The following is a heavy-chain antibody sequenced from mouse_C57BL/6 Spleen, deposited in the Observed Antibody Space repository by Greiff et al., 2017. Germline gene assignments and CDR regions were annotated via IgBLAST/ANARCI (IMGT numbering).Heavy chain of an antibody. CDR1: GFNIKDDY. V-gene: IGHV14-4*01. D-gene: IGHD2-4*01. CDR2: IDPENGDT. CDR3: TGYDYDGGYYFDD. J-gene: IGHJ2*01. Sequence: VQLQQSGAELVRPGASVKLSCTASGFNIKDDYMPWVKQRPEQGLEWIGWIDPENGDTEYASKFQGKATITADTSSNTADLQRSSLTSDDAAVYYCTGYDYDGGYYFDDWGKGTTLTVSS.